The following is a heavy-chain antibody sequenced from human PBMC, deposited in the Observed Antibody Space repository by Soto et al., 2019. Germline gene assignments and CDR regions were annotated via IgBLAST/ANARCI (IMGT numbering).Heavy chain of an antibody. CDR3: AKGDTIPPPMRGFLY. CDR1: GFTFSSYG. Sequence: QVQLVESGGGVVQPGRSLRLSCAASGFTFSSYGMHWVRQAPGKGLEWVAVISYDGSNKYYADSVKGRFTISRDNSKNTLYLQMNSLRAEDTAVYYCAKGDTIPPPMRGFLYWGQGTLVTVSS. J-gene: IGHJ4*02. V-gene: IGHV3-30*18. CDR2: ISYDGSNK. D-gene: IGHD3-10*01.